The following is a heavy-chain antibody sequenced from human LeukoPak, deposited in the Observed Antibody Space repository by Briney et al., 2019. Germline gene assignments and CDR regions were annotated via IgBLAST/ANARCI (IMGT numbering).Heavy chain of an antibody. D-gene: IGHD3-10*01. CDR1: GYAFTSYD. CDR3: AREAPYYYGSGSDPNWFDP. CDR2: MNPNSGNT. J-gene: IGHJ5*02. Sequence: ASVKVSCKASGYAFTSYDINWVRQATGQGLEWMGWMNPNSGNTGYAQKFQARVTMTRNTSISTAYMELSSLRSEDTAVYYCAREAPYYYGSGSDPNWFDPWGQGTLVTVSS. V-gene: IGHV1-8*01.